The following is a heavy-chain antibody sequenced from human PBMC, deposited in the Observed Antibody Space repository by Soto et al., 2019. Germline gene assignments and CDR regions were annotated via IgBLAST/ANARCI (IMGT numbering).Heavy chain of an antibody. Sequence: EVQLVESGGAVVQPGGSLRLSCAASGFTFSSYSMTWVRQARGKGLEWVSYNSSSSSTIYYADSVKGRFTISRDNAKNSLYLQMNSLRAEDTAVYYCARDGLRFLEWLLSPWFDPWGQGTLVTVSS. J-gene: IGHJ5*02. CDR3: ARDGLRFLEWLLSPWFDP. D-gene: IGHD3-3*01. V-gene: IGHV3-48*01. CDR1: GFTFSSYS. CDR2: NSSSSSTI.